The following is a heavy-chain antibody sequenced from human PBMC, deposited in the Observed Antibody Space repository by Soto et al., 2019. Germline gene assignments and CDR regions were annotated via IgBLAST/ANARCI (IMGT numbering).Heavy chain of an antibody. D-gene: IGHD3-10*01. V-gene: IGHV4-31*03. CDR3: ARGVYYYGSGTNWFDP. J-gene: IGHJ5*02. Sequence: QVQLQESGPGLVKPSQTLSLTCTVSGGSISSGGYYWSWIRQHPGKGLEWIGYIYYSGSTYYNPSLKSRVTISVDTSKNQFSLKMSSVTAADTAVHYCARGVYYYGSGTNWFDPWGQGTLVTVSS. CDR1: GGSISSGGYY. CDR2: IYYSGST.